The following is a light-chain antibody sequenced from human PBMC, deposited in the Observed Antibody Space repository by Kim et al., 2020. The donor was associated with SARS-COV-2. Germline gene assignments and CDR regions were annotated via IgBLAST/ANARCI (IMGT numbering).Light chain of an antibody. CDR3: QAWDSSTVV. CDR1: KLGDTY. Sequence: SSELTQPPSVSVSPGQTASITCSGDKLGDTYTSWYQQKPGQSPVLVIYQDTRRPSGIPERFSGSNSGNTATLTISGTQAMDEADYYCQAWDSSTVVFGG. V-gene: IGLV3-1*01. J-gene: IGLJ2*01. CDR2: QDT.